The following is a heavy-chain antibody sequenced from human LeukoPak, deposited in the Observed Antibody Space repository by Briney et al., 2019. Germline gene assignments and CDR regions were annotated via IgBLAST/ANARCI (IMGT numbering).Heavy chain of an antibody. CDR2: IVVGSGKT. CDR1: GFTFTSSA. J-gene: IGHJ4*02. CDR3: AAATQTGTTLDY. V-gene: IGHV1-58*02. D-gene: IGHD1-1*01. Sequence: GTSVKVSCKASGFTFTSSAMQWVRQARGQRLEWIGWIVVGSGKTNYAQKFQERVTITRDMSTSTAYMELSSLRSEDTAVYYCAAATQTGTTLDYWGQGTLVTVSS.